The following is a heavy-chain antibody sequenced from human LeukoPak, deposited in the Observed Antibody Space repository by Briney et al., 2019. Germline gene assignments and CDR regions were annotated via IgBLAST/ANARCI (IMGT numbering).Heavy chain of an antibody. D-gene: IGHD2-15*01. CDR1: GGSISSYY. CDR2: IYYSGST. V-gene: IGHV4-59*12. Sequence: PSETLSLTCTVSGGSISSYYWSWIRQPPGKGLEWIGYIYYSGSTNYNPSLKSRVTISVDTSKNQFSLKLSSVTAADTAVYYCARLYCSGGSCTGFFDYWGQGTLVTVSS. CDR3: ARLYCSGGSCTGFFDY. J-gene: IGHJ4*02.